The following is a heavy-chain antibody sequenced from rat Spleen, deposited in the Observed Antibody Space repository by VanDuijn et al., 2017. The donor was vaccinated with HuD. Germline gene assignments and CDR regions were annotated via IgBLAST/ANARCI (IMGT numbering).Heavy chain of an antibody. CDR2: ISNSGGST. Sequence: EVQLVESGGGLVQPGRSMKLSCAASGFTFSSFPMAWVRQAPTKGLEWVATISNSGGSTYYRDSVKGRFTISRDNAKSTLYLQMNSLRSEDTATYYCTRWDYWGQGVMVTVSS. CDR1: GFTFSSFP. CDR3: TRWDY. V-gene: IGHV5-46*01. J-gene: IGHJ2*01.